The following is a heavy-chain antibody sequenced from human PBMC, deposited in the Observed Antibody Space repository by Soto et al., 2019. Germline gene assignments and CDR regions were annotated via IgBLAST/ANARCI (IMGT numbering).Heavy chain of an antibody. CDR1: GGSFSGYY. CDR3: ASLYDTSGYYYRYYYNSMDV. CDR2: INHSGST. J-gene: IGHJ6*02. V-gene: IGHV4-34*01. D-gene: IGHD3-22*01. Sequence: LSLTCAVYGGSFSGYYWSWIRQPPGKGLEWIGEINHSGSTNYNPSLKSRVTISVDTSKSQFSLKLSSVTAADTAVYYCASLYDTSGYYYRYYYNSMDVWGQGTTVTVSS.